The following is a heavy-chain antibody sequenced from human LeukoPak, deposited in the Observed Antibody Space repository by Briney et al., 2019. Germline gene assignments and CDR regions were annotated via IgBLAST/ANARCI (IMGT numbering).Heavy chain of an antibody. J-gene: IGHJ4*02. Sequence: SETLSLTCTVSGGSISSGGYYWSWIRQPPGKGLEWIGYIYYSGSTYYNPSLKSRVSISVDTSKNQFSLKLSSVTAADTAVYYCAREVGSTSDDYWGQGTLVTVSS. CDR2: IYYSGST. D-gene: IGHD1-26*01. V-gene: IGHV4-30-4*08. CDR3: AREVGSTSDDY. CDR1: GGSISSGGYY.